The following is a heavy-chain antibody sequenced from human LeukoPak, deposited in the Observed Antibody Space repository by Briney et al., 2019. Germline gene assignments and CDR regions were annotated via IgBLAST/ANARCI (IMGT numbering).Heavy chain of an antibody. CDR2: IYYSGNT. V-gene: IGHV4-39*01. CDR1: GVSISSSNSY. Sequence: PSETLSLTCTVSGVSISSSNSYWGWIRQPPGKGLEWIGSIYYSGNTYYNASLKSQVSISIDPPKNQFSLRLTSVPSAATAVYYCARQTGSGLFSLPGGQGTLVTVSS. J-gene: IGHJ4*02. D-gene: IGHD5/OR15-5a*01. CDR3: ARQTGSGLFSLP.